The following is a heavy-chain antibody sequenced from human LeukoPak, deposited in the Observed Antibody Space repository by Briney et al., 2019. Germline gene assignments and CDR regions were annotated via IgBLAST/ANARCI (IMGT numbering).Heavy chain of an antibody. Sequence: GRSLRLSCAASGFTFSSYAMHWVHQAPGKGLEWVSAISGSGGGTYYADSVKGRFTISRDNSKNTLYLQMNSLRAEDTAVYYCAKASYYYDSSGYGYWGQGTLVTVSS. V-gene: IGHV3-23*01. CDR3: AKASYYYDSSGYGY. CDR1: GFTFSSYA. D-gene: IGHD3-22*01. J-gene: IGHJ4*02. CDR2: ISGSGGGT.